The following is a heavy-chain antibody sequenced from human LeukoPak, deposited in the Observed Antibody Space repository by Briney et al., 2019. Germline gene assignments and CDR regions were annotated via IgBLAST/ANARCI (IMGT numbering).Heavy chain of an antibody. CDR1: GASITSYY. Sequence: SETLSLTCTVSGASITSYYWTWIRQPPGKELEWIGNIYSSANINFNPSLKSRVTISLDASKSRFSLKLNSVSAADTAIYYCARSPFVGGVGATSWYFDLWGRGALVTVSS. CDR2: IYSSANI. D-gene: IGHD1-26*01. CDR3: ARSPFVGGVGATSWYFDL. J-gene: IGHJ2*01. V-gene: IGHV4-4*09.